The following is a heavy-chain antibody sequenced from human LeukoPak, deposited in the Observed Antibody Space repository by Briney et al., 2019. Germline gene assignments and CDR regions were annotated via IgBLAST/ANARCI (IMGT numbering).Heavy chain of an antibody. CDR3: TTVRRAVADPIDY. V-gene: IGHV3-15*01. J-gene: IGHJ4*02. Sequence: PGGSLRLSCAASGFTLSNAWMSCVRQAPGEGLEWVVRIKSKTDGGTTDYAAPVKGRFTISRDDSKNTLYLQMNSLKTEDTAVYYCTTVRRAVADPIDYWGQGTLVTVSS. CDR1: GFTLSNAW. CDR2: IKSKTDGGTT. D-gene: IGHD6-19*01.